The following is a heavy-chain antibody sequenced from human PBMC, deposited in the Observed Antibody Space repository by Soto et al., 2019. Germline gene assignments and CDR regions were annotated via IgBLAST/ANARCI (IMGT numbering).Heavy chain of an antibody. CDR1: GFTFSSYA. Sequence: EVQLLESGGGLVQPGGSLRLSCAASGFTFSSYAMSWVRQAPGKGLEWVSAISGSGGSTYYADSVKGRFTISRDNSKNTLYLQMNRLRAEDTAVYYCAKPPGPLYGVVSRNYYYYYYMDVWGKGTTVPV. V-gene: IGHV3-23*01. CDR3: AKPPGPLYGVVSRNYYYYYYMDV. D-gene: IGHD3-3*01. J-gene: IGHJ6*03. CDR2: ISGSGGST.